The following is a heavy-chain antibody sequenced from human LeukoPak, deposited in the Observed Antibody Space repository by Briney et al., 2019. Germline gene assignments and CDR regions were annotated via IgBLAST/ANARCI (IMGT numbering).Heavy chain of an antibody. CDR2: ISAYNGNT. J-gene: IGHJ5*02. Sequence: GASVKVSCTASGYTFTSYGISWVRQAPGQGLEWMGWISAYNGNTNYAQKLQGRVTMTTDTSTSTAYMELRSLRSDDTAVYYCARGYYDSSGYYLGNWFDPWGQGTLVTVSS. CDR3: ARGYYDSSGYYLGNWFDP. D-gene: IGHD3-22*01. CDR1: GYTFTSYG. V-gene: IGHV1-18*01.